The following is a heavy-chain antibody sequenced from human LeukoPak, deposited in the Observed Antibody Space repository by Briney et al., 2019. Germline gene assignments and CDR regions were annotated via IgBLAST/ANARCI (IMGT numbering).Heavy chain of an antibody. V-gene: IGHV1-2*06. Sequence: ASVKVSCKASGGTFSSYAISWVRQAPGQGLEWMGRINPNSGGTNYAQKFQGRVTMTRDTSISTAYMELSRLRSDDTAVYYCASITMVRGVKGYYYYGMDVWGQGTTVTVSS. D-gene: IGHD3-10*01. CDR1: GGTFSSYA. CDR2: INPNSGGT. CDR3: ASITMVRGVKGYYYYGMDV. J-gene: IGHJ6*02.